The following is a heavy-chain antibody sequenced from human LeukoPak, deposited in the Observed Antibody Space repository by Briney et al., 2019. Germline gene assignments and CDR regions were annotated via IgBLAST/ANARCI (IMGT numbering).Heavy chain of an antibody. D-gene: IGHD2-8*01. J-gene: IGHJ4*02. CDR2: IYYSGST. V-gene: IGHV4-39*07. CDR1: GGSISSSSYY. Sequence: SETLSLTCTVSGGSISSSSYYWGWIRQPPGKGLEWIGSIYYSGSTYYNPSLKSRVTISVDTSKNQFSLKLSSVTAADTAVYYCARDWGYCTNGVCWNFDYWGQGTLVTVSS. CDR3: ARDWGYCTNGVCWNFDY.